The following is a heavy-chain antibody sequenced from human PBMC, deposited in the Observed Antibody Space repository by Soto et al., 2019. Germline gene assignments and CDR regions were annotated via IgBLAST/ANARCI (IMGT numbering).Heavy chain of an antibody. D-gene: IGHD3-22*01. Sequence: GGSLRLSCAASGFTVSSNYMSWVRQAPGKRLEKASVIYSGGSTYYADSVKGRFTISRDNSKNTLYLQMNSLRAEDTAVYYCARGPDYYDSSGYAPGWFDPWGQGTLVTVSS. J-gene: IGHJ5*02. CDR3: ARGPDYYDSSGYAPGWFDP. V-gene: IGHV3-53*01. CDR2: IYSGGST. CDR1: GFTVSSNY.